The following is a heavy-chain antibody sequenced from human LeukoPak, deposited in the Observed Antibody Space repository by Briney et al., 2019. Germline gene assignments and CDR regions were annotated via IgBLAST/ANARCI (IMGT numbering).Heavy chain of an antibody. D-gene: IGHD6-13*01. Sequence: PGGSLRLSCAASGFTFSDYYMSWIRQAPGKGLEWVSYISSSGGTIYYADSVKGRFTISRDKAKNSLYLQMNSLRAEDTAVYYCARGGPRIAAAGRFDPWGQGTLVTVSS. CDR2: ISSSGGTI. J-gene: IGHJ5*02. CDR3: ARGGPRIAAAGRFDP. V-gene: IGHV3-11*01. CDR1: GFTFSDYY.